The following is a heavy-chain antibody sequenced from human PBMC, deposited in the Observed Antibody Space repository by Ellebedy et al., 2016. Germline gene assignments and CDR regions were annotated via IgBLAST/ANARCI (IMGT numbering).Heavy chain of an antibody. V-gene: IGHV4-59*08. CDR2: ISNSGHT. Sequence: SETLSLTCTVSGASISTYWWNWIRQPPGKGLEWIGYISNSGHTKYKPSLQSRVTISADTSKNQFSLKLTSVTAADTAVYYCARNNYTSGTWGQGTLVTVSS. CDR1: GASISTYW. CDR3: ARNNYTSGT. D-gene: IGHD3-10*01. J-gene: IGHJ5*01.